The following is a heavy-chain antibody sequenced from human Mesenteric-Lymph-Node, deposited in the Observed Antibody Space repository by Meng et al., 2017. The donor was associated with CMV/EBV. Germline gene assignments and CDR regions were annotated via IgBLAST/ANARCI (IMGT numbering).Heavy chain of an antibody. J-gene: IGHJ4*02. V-gene: IGHV1-18*01. CDR1: GYTFTSYG. Sequence: ASVKVSCKASGYTFTSYGISWVRQAPGQGLEWMGRISAYKGNTNYAQKLQGRVTMTTDTSTSTAYMELRSLRSDDTAVYYCARGKLVYDFWSGYYPLDYWGQGTLVTVSS. D-gene: IGHD3-3*01. CDR2: ISAYKGNT. CDR3: ARGKLVYDFWSGYYPLDY.